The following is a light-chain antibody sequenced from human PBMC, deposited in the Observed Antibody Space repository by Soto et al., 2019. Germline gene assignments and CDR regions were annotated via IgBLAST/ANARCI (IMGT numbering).Light chain of an antibody. J-gene: IGKJ1*01. CDR3: MHALESPGT. CDR2: LGS. V-gene: IGKV2-28*01. Sequence: DIVMTQSPLSLPVTPGEPASISCRSSQSLLHSNGYNYLDWYLQKPGQSPQLLIYLGSNRASGVPDRFSGSVSGTDFTLIISRVEVEDVGVYYCMHALESPGTFGQGTKVEIK. CDR1: QSLLHSNGYNY.